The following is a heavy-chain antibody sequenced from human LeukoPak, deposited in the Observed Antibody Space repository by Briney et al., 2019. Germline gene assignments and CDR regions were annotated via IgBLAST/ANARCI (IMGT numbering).Heavy chain of an antibody. D-gene: IGHD3-10*01. J-gene: IGHJ3*02. CDR2: IYYSGST. Sequence: PSETLSLTCTVSGGSISSYYWSWIRQPPGKGLEWIGYIYYSGSTNYNPSLKSRVTISVDTSKNQFSLKLSSVTAADTAVYYCARERIGDSKSDDAFDIWGQGTMVTLSS. CDR1: GGSISSYY. CDR3: ARERIGDSKSDDAFDI. V-gene: IGHV4-59*01.